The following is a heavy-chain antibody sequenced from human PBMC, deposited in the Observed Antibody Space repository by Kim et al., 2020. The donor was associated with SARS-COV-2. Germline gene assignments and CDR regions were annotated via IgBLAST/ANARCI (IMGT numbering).Heavy chain of an antibody. Sequence: SVKVSCKASGGTFSSYAISWVRQAPGQGLEWMGGIIPIFGTANYAQKFQGRVTITADESTSTAYMELSSLRSEDTAVYYCARFRAAAAGTGFDYWGQGTLVTVSS. V-gene: IGHV1-69*13. J-gene: IGHJ4*02. CDR1: GGTFSSYA. CDR3: ARFRAAAAGTGFDY. D-gene: IGHD6-13*01. CDR2: IIPIFGTA.